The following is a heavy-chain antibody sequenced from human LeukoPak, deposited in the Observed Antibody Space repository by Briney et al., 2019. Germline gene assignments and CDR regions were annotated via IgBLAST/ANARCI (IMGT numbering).Heavy chain of an antibody. CDR2: DYPHDYHT. V-gene: IGHV5-51*03. J-gene: IGHJ6*02. CDR1: GYCFTNFW. D-gene: IGHD6-19*01. Sequence: GEALNISCTGSGYCFTNFWIGWVRRLAGGGLEWVWLDYPHDYHTRYSPSFQGQVTISADQSIRTAYLQSSSLKDSDTAMYYSARSFMAGAGYYYAMDVWGQGTTVTVSS. CDR3: ARSFMAGAGYYYAMDV.